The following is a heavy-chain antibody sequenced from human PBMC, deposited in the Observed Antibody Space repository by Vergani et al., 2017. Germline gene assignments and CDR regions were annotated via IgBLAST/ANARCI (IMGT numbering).Heavy chain of an antibody. CDR2: IWYDGSNK. J-gene: IGHJ6*03. CDR1: GFTFSSYG. CDR3: ATDAALGNCSSTSSYTPGRSSYYYYYMDF. Sequence: QVQLVESGGGVVQPGRSLRLSCAASGFTFSSYGMHWVRQAPGKGLEWVAVIWYDGSNKYYADSVKGRFTISRDNSKNTLYLHMNSLRDEDTAVYYCATDAALGNCSSTSSYTPGRSSYYYYYMDFWGKRTTITVSS. V-gene: IGHV3-33*01. D-gene: IGHD2-2*02.